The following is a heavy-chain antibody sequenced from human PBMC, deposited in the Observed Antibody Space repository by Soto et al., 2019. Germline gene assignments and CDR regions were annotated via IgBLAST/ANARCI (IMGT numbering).Heavy chain of an antibody. CDR3: ARGGSGYTWFNEF. Sequence: QEQLVQSGAEVKKPGSSVKVSCKASGGLLSSYPISWVRQVPGQGLEWMGGIITVFQTAYYTQRFQGRVTITADDSTNTAYMELSSLRSEDTAIYYCARGGSGYTWFNEFWGQGTLVTVSS. J-gene: IGHJ4*02. CDR2: IITVFQTA. CDR1: GGLLSSYP. V-gene: IGHV1-69*01. D-gene: IGHD3-22*01.